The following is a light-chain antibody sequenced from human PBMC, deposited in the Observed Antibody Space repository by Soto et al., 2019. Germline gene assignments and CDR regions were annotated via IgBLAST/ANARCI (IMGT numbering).Light chain of an antibody. V-gene: IGLV2-14*01. CDR2: EVT. Sequence: QSALTQPASVSGSPGQSITITCTGTSSDVGGYNYVSWYQQHPGKAPQLLISEVTNRPSGVSNRFSGSKSGNTASLTISGLQAEDEADYYCSSYTSSSTVLFGGGTKLTVL. CDR1: SSDVGGYNY. CDR3: SSYTSSSTVL. J-gene: IGLJ2*01.